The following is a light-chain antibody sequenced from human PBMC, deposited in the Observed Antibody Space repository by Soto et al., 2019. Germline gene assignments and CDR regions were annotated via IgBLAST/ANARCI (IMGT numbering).Light chain of an antibody. J-gene: IGLJ1*01. Sequence: QSVLTQPASVSGSPGQSISISCTGTSSDVGGYNYVSWYQQYSGKAPKLMIYAVTDRPSGISNRFSASKSGNTASLTISGLQAEEEADYYCCSYTSSGTYVFGTGTKVTVL. V-gene: IGLV2-14*01. CDR2: AVT. CDR3: CSYTSSGTYV. CDR1: SSDVGGYNY.